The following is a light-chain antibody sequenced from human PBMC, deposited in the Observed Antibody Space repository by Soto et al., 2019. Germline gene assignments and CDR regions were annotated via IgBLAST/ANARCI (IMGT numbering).Light chain of an antibody. CDR1: QSINSR. V-gene: IGKV1-5*01. Sequence: DIQMTQSPSTLSASAGDRVTITCRASQSINSRLAWYQQKPGKAPKLLIYDVSNLESGVPSRFSGSGYGTEFTLIISSLQSDDFATYYCQEYSSYWTFGQGKRLEIK. J-gene: IGKJ5*01. CDR2: DVS. CDR3: QEYSSYWT.